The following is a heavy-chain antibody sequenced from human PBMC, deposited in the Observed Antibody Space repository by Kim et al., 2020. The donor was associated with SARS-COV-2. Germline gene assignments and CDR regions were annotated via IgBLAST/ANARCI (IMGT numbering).Heavy chain of an antibody. CDR2: INAGNGNT. CDR3: ARAPSSGWRPVGY. V-gene: IGHV1-3*01. J-gene: IGHJ4*02. D-gene: IGHD6-19*01. CDR1: GYTFTSYA. Sequence: ASVKVSCKASGYTFTSYAMHWVRQAPGQRLEWMGWINAGNGNTKYSQKFQGRVTITRDTSASTAYMELSSLRSEDTAVYYCARAPSSGWRPVGYWGQGTLVTVSS.